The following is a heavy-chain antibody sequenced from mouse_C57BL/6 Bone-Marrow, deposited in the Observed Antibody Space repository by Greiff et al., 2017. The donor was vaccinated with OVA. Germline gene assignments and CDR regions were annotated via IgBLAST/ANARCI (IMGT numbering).Heavy chain of an antibody. Sequence: VQLQQSGAELVRPGTSVKVSCKASGYAFTNYLIEWVKQRPGQGLEWIGVINPGSGGTNYNEKFKGKATLTADKSSSTAYMQLSSLTSEDSAVYFCARSYYSKLSAYWGQGTLVTVSA. J-gene: IGHJ3*01. CDR3: ARSYYSKLSAY. V-gene: IGHV1-54*01. CDR1: GYAFTNYL. D-gene: IGHD2-5*01. CDR2: INPGSGGT.